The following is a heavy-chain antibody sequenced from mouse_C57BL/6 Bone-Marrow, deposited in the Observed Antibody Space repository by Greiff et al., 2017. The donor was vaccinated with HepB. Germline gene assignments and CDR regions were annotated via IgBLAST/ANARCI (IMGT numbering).Heavy chain of an antibody. CDR2: IRSKSNNYAT. CDR3: VRLYNGYYYAMDY. Sequence: EVMLVASGGGLVQPKGSLKLSCAASGFSFNTYAMNWVRQAPGKGLEWVARIRSKSNNYATYYADSVKDRFTISKDDSESMLYLQMNNLKTEDTAMYYCVRLYNGYYYAMDYWGQGTSVTVSS. CDR1: GFSFNTYA. D-gene: IGHD1-3*01. V-gene: IGHV10-1*01. J-gene: IGHJ4*01.